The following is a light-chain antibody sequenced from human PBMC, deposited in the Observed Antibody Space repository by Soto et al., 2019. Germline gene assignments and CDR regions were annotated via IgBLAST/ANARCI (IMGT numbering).Light chain of an antibody. Sequence: AIQMTQSPSSLSASVGDRVTITCRASQGIRNNLGWYQQKPGKAPNLLIYAASSLQSGVPSRFSGSGSGTDFTLTISSLQPEDFAVYFCQQYDDWLRLTFGGGTKVDIK. J-gene: IGKJ4*01. CDR1: QGIRNN. CDR2: AAS. V-gene: IGKV1-6*01. CDR3: QQYDDWLRLT.